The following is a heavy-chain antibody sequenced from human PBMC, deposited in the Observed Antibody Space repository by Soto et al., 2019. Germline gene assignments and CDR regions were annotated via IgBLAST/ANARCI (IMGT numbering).Heavy chain of an antibody. J-gene: IGHJ2*01. D-gene: IGHD3-9*01. Sequence: QVQLQESGPGLVKPSETLSLTCTVSGGSVSGGSYCWSWIRQPPGKGLECIGYVYNSGSTTYNPSLMSLLTISVETSNYPYSLGLSSVTAADTAVYYCARVPLTTYFDLWGRGTLGTVSS. V-gene: IGHV4-61*01. CDR1: GGSVSGGSYC. CDR3: ARVPLTTYFDL. CDR2: VYNSGST.